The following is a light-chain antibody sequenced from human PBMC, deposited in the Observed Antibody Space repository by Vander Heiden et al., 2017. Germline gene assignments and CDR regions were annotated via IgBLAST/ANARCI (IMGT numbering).Light chain of an antibody. CDR1: QSILHRSGYYY. CDR3: MQSLQSRT. CDR2: MGA. V-gene: IGKV2-28*01. Sequence: DIALTRSPLSLSVTPGEPASISCRSSQSILHRSGYYYLDWYLQKLGQTPQRLSYMGADRAPGGPDRFSGSGAGTDLTLKISKVEAEDAGVYYCMQSLQSRTFGPGTKVEIK. J-gene: IGKJ1*01.